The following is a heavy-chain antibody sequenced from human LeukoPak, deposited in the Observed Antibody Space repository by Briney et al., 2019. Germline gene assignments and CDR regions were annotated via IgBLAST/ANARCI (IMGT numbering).Heavy chain of an antibody. Sequence: AGGSLRLSCAASGFTFSDYSMNWVRQAPGKGLEWVGRVKSKTDGGTTDYAAPVKGRFTISRDDSQNTLYLQMNSLKTEDTAVYYCTTAPLRYFDWLFRTDYWGQGTLVTVSS. J-gene: IGHJ4*02. CDR3: TTAPLRYFDWLFRTDY. CDR1: GFTFSDYS. V-gene: IGHV3-15*01. CDR2: VKSKTDGGTT. D-gene: IGHD3-9*01.